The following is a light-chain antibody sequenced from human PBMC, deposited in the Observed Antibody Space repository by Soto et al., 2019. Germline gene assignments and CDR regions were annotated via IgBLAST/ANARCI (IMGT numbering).Light chain of an antibody. CDR3: QQRSNWPRYT. V-gene: IGKV3-11*01. J-gene: IGKJ2*01. Sequence: EIVLTQSPATLSLSPGERATLSCRASQSVSSYLAWYQQKPGQAPSLLIYDASNRATGIPARFSGSGSGTDFTLTISSLEPEDFAVYYCQQRSNWPRYTFGQGTKLEIK. CDR1: QSVSSY. CDR2: DAS.